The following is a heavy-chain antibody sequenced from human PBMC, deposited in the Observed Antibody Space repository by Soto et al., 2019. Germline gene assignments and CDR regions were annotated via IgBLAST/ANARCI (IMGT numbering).Heavy chain of an antibody. V-gene: IGHV4-34*01. CDR3: ARGPPRWSGYYHSYYYYGMDV. J-gene: IGHJ6*02. D-gene: IGHD3-3*01. CDR2: INHSGST. Sequence: QVQLQQWGAGLLKPSETLSLTCAVYGGSFSGYYWSWIRQPPGKGLEWIGEINHSGSTNYNPSLKSRVTISVDTSKNQFSLKLSSVTAADTAVYYCARGPPRWSGYYHSYYYYGMDVWGQGTTVTVSS. CDR1: GGSFSGYY.